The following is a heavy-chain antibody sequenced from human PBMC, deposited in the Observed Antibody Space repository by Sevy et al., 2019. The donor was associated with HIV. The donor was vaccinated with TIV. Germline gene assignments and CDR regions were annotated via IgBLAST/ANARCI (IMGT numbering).Heavy chain of an antibody. CDR3: ARVPTYYYGSATYFDS. CDR1: GYNFLSDG. V-gene: IGHV1-18*01. J-gene: IGHJ4*02. D-gene: IGHD3-10*01. CDR2: IGLYNGNA. Sequence: ASVKVSCQASGYNFLSDGITWVRQAPGQGLEWMAWIGLYNGNANYARKFRDRVTMTTDTSTNTVYLELRSLRSDDTAVYYCARVPTYYYGSATYFDSWGQGSLVTVSS.